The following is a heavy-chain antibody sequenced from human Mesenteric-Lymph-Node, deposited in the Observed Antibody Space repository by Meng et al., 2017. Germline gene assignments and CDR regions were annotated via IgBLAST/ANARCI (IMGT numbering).Heavy chain of an antibody. Sequence: SQTLSLTCAISGDSVSSNTAAWNWIRQSPSRGLEWLGRTYYRSRWHSYYAVPVKSRINITPDTSKNQVSLQLNSVTPEDTAIYYCARGGSYSFDYWGQGTLVTVSS. CDR3: ARGGSYSFDY. J-gene: IGHJ4*02. D-gene: IGHD1-26*01. CDR1: GDSVSSNTAA. V-gene: IGHV6-1*01. CDR2: TYYRSRWHS.